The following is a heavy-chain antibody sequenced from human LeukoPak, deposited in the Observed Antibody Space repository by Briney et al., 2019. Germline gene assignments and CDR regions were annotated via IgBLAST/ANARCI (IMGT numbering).Heavy chain of an antibody. D-gene: IGHD6-19*01. J-gene: IGHJ4*02. CDR2: TSYDGSDT. Sequence: PGGSLRLSCATSGFTFSSYGMHWVRQAPGKGLEWVAVTSYDGSDTYYADSVKGRFTISRDNSKNTLYLQINSLRAEDTAVYYCAKDRWIRRISLAGQDYWGQGTLVIVS. CDR3: AKDRWIRRISLAGQDY. V-gene: IGHV3-30*18. CDR1: GFTFSSYG.